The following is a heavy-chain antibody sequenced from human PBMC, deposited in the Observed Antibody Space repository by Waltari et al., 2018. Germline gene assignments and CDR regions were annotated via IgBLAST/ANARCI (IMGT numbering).Heavy chain of an antibody. Sequence: QVQLVESGGGVVQPGRSLRRSCAAYGFPFLSFDMNWVRQAPGKGLEWVAVISYDGSNKYYADSVKGRFTISRDNSKNTLYLQMNSLRAEDTAVYYCARVSFWVDYWGQGTLVTVSS. D-gene: IGHD3-16*01. CDR2: ISYDGSNK. CDR3: ARVSFWVDY. V-gene: IGHV3-30-3*01. CDR1: GFPFLSFD. J-gene: IGHJ4*02.